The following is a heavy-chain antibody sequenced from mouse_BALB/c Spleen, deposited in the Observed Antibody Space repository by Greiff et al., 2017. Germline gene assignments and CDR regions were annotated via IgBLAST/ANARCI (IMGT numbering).Heavy chain of an antibody. CDR3: ARHGSSYLAY. Sequence: EVKLMESGPSLVKPSQTLSLTCSVTGDSITSGYWNWILKFPGNKLEYMGYISYSGSTYYNPSLKSRISITRDTSKNQYYLQLNSVTTEDTATYYCARHGSSYLAYWGQGTLVTVSA. V-gene: IGHV3-8*02. J-gene: IGHJ3*01. D-gene: IGHD1-1*01. CDR1: GDSITSGY. CDR2: ISYSGST.